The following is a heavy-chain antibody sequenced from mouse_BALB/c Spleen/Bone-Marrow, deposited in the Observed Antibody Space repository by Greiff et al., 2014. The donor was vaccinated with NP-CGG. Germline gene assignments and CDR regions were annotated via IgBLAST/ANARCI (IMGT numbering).Heavy chain of an antibody. V-gene: IGHV14-3*02. CDR2: IDPANGDT. J-gene: IGHJ1*01. Sequence: VHVKQSGAGLAKPGASVKLSCTASGFNIKDTYMHWVKQRPEQGLEWIGRIDPANGDTKYDPKFQGKATITADTSSNTAYLQLSSLTSEDTAVYYCTKPSFYYGSSYWYFDVWGAGTTVTVSS. CDR3: TKPSFYYGSSYWYFDV. CDR1: GFNIKDTY. D-gene: IGHD1-1*01.